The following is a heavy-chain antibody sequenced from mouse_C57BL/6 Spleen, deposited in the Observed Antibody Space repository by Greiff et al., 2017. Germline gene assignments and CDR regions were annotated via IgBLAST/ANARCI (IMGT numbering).Heavy chain of an antibody. Sequence: DVKLQESGPGLVKPSQSLSLTCSVTGYSITSGYYWNWIRQFPGNKLEWMGYISYDGSNNYNPSLKNRISITRDTSKNQFFLKLNSVTTEDTATYYCARVGNYQNYFDYWGQGTTLTVSS. V-gene: IGHV3-6*01. J-gene: IGHJ2*01. D-gene: IGHD2-1*01. CDR3: ARVGNYQNYFDY. CDR1: GYSITSGYY. CDR2: ISYDGSN.